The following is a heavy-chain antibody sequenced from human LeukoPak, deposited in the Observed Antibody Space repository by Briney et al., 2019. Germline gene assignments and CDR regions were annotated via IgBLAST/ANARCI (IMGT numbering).Heavy chain of an antibody. CDR3: ARVAVPGTYDY. D-gene: IGHD6-19*01. V-gene: IGHV3-53*05. Sequence: GGSLRLSFAASGFTVSSNYMSWVRQAPGKGLEWVSVIYSGGSTYYADSVKGRFTISRDNSKNTLYLQMGSLRAEDMAVYYCARVAVPGTYDYWGQGTLVTVSS. J-gene: IGHJ4*02. CDR2: IYSGGST. CDR1: GFTVSSNY.